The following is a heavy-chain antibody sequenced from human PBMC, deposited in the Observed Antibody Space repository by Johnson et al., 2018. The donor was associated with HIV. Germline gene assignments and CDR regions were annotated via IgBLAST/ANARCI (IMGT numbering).Heavy chain of an antibody. CDR3: ARGLRSGIVVVYDAFDI. CDR2: IYSGGNT. V-gene: IGHV3-66*01. D-gene: IGHD3-22*01. Sequence: VQLVESGGGLVQPGGSLRLSCAASGFAVSKNYLTWVRQAPGKGLEWVSIIYSGGNTYYADSVKGRFTISRDNSKNTLYLQMNSLRAEDTAVYYCARGLRSGIVVVYDAFDIWGQGTMVTVSS. J-gene: IGHJ3*02. CDR1: GFAVSKNY.